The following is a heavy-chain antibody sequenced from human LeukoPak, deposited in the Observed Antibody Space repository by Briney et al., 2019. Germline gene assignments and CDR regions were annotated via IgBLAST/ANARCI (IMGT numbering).Heavy chain of an antibody. CDR2: IKQDGSEK. D-gene: IGHD2/OR15-2a*01. CDR3: ARGRPFYLDY. J-gene: IGHJ4*02. Sequence: GGSLRLSCAVSGFTISSHWMSWIRQAPGKGLEWVANIKQDGSEKYYVDSVKGRFTISRDNAKNSLYLEMNSLRAEDTAVYYCARGRPFYLDYGGQGTLVTASS. CDR1: GFTISSHW. V-gene: IGHV3-7*01.